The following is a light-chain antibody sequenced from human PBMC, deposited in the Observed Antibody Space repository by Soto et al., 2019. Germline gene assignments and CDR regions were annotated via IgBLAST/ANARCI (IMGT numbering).Light chain of an antibody. CDR3: QQYKSYPWT. CDR2: DAS. CDR1: QRISSW. J-gene: IGKJ1*01. V-gene: IGKV1-5*01. Sequence: DIPMTQSPSTLSASVGDRVTITCRASQRISSWLAWYQQKPGKAPKLLIYDASSLESGVPSRFSGSGSGTEFTLTISSLQPDDFVTYYCQQYKSYPWTFGQGTNVEIK.